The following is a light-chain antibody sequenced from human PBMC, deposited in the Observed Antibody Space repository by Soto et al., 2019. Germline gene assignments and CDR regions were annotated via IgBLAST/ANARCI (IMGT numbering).Light chain of an antibody. CDR3: SSCSTSGTVT. CDR2: EVS. Sequence: QSVLTQPPSASGTPGQRVTMSCSGGSSNIGSNFVYWYQQVPGTAPKLLIYEVSNRPSAVSNRFSGSKSGNTASLTISGLQAEDEADYYCSSCSTSGTVTFGGGTKLTVL. CDR1: SSNIGSNF. V-gene: IGLV1-47*01. J-gene: IGLJ2*01.